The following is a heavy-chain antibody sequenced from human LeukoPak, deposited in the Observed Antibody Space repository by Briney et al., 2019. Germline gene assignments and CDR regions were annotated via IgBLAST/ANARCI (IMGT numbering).Heavy chain of an antibody. J-gene: IGHJ4*02. CDR2: INHSGST. V-gene: IGHV4-34*01. Sequence: PSETLSLTCAVYGGSFSGYYWIWIRQPPGKGLEWSGEINHSGSTNYNPSLKSRVTISVDTSKNQFSLKLSSVTAADTAVYYCARVHYDFWSGYRKYFDYWGQGTLVTVSS. D-gene: IGHD3-3*01. CDR1: GGSFSGYY. CDR3: ARVHYDFWSGYRKYFDY.